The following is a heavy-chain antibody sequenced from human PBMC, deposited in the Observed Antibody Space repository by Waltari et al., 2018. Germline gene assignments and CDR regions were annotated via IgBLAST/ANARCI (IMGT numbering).Heavy chain of an antibody. CDR1: GFTFSLYC. CDR2: INGTSLTT. CDR3: ARNQVETALGY. D-gene: IGHD2-21*02. Sequence: EVQLVESGGGLVQPGGSLRLSCAASGFTFSLYCVHWVRQVPGKGLVWVSRINGTSLTTNYADSVKGRFTISRDNAKSTLYLQMNSLRAEDTAVYFCARNQVETALGYWGQGTLVTVSS. V-gene: IGHV3-74*01. J-gene: IGHJ4*02.